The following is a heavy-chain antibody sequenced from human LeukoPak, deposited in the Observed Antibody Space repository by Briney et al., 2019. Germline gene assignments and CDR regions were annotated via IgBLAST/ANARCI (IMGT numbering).Heavy chain of an antibody. CDR1: GYTFTSYG. V-gene: IGHV1-18*01. D-gene: IGHD2-2*01. Sequence: ASVKVSCKASGYTFTSYGISWVRQAPGQGLEWMGWISAYNGNTNYAQKLQGRVTMTTDTSTSTAYMELRSLRSDDTAVYYCARGRGYCSSTSCQLTDYWGQGTLVTVSP. CDR3: ARGRGYCSSTSCQLTDY. CDR2: ISAYNGNT. J-gene: IGHJ4*02.